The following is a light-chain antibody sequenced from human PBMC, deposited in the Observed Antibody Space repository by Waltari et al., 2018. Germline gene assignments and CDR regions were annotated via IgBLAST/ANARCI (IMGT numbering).Light chain of an antibody. CDR2: EVA. CDR1: SSNIGSYNI. V-gene: IGLV2-23*02. Sequence: QSALTQTASVSGSPGQSITISCNASSSNIGSYNIVSWYQQYPGKAPKLMIYEVAKRPSGVADRFSGSKSATTASLTISGLQAEDEADYYCCSYAGSGTLVFGGGTKLTVL. CDR3: CSYAGSGTLV. J-gene: IGLJ2*01.